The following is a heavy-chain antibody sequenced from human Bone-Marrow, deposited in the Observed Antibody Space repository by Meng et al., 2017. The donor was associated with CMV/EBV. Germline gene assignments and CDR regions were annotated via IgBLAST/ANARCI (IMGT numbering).Heavy chain of an antibody. CDR2: ISYDGSNK. Sequence: GGSLRLSCAASGFTFSSYAMHWVRQAPGKGLEWVAVISYDGSNKYYADSVKGRFTISRDNSKKTLYLQMNSLRAEDTAVYYCARSYSSSWYADAFDIWGQGPRVTGSS. D-gene: IGHD6-13*01. CDR3: ARSYSSSWYADAFDI. J-gene: IGHJ3*02. CDR1: GFTFSSYA. V-gene: IGHV3-30*04.